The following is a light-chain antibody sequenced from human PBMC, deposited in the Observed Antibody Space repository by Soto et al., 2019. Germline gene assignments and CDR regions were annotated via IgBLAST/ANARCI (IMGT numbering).Light chain of an antibody. CDR1: SSDVGSYNL. CDR2: EVT. V-gene: IGLV2-23*02. Sequence: QSALTQPASVSGSPGQSIIISCTGTSSDVGSYNLVSWYQQHPGKAPKLMIYEVTKRPSGVSNRFSASKSGNTASLTISGLQAEDEADYYCSSYAGTNTFLLFGGGTKLTVL. CDR3: SSYAGTNTFLL. J-gene: IGLJ2*01.